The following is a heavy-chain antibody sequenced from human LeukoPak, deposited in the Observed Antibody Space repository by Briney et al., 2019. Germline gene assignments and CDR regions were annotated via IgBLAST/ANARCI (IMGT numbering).Heavy chain of an antibody. D-gene: IGHD3-3*01. CDR1: GYTFTSYG. CDR2: ISTYNGNT. V-gene: IGHV1-18*01. CDR3: ARIGRGGDFWSGYDAPDI. Sequence: GASVKVSCKASGYTFTSYGISWVRQAPGQGLEWMGWISTYNGNTNYAQNLQDRVTMTTDTSTSTAYMELRGLRPDDTAVYYCARIGRGGDFWSGYDAPDIWGQGTMVTVSS. J-gene: IGHJ3*02.